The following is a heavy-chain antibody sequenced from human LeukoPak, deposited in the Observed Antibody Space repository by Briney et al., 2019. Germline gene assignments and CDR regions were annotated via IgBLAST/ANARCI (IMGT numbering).Heavy chain of an antibody. V-gene: IGHV3-66*01. CDR1: GFTVSSNF. Sequence: GGSLRLSCAASGFTVSSNFMSWVRQAPGKGLEWVSVIYSGGSRYYADSVKARFTISRDNSKDTLYLQMNSLRPEDTAIYYCAKSKPPREYCSVTTCYAGFGAFDIWGQGTMVTVFS. D-gene: IGHD2-2*01. CDR2: IYSGGSR. CDR3: AKSKPPREYCSVTTCYAGFGAFDI. J-gene: IGHJ3*02.